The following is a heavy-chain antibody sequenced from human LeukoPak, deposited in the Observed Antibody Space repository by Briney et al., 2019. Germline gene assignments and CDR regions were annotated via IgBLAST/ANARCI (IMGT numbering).Heavy chain of an antibody. CDR3: ARESYISTWPHFDY. J-gene: IGHJ4*02. D-gene: IGHD6-13*01. CDR1: GGSITQTNY. CDR2: VNLQGST. Sequence: PSETLSLTCGVSGGSITQTNYWTWVRQPPGKGLEWIGEVNLQGSTNYNPSLMGRVAISVDKSENHVSLQLTSVTAADTAVYYCARESYISTWPHFDYWGQGTLVTVSS. V-gene: IGHV4-4*02.